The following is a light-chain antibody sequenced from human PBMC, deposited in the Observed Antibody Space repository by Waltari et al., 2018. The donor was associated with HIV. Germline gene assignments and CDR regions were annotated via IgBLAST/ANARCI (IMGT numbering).Light chain of an antibody. V-gene: IGKV1-33*01. CDR1: QDISKY. CDR3: QQYDNLPFT. CDR2: DAS. Sequence: DIQMTKYQSYLSASVGYRVTITCQASQDISKYLIWYQQKPGKAPKLLIYDASNLETGVPSRFSGSGSGTDFTFTISSLQPEDIATYYCQQYDNLPFTFGPGTKVDIK. J-gene: IGKJ3*01.